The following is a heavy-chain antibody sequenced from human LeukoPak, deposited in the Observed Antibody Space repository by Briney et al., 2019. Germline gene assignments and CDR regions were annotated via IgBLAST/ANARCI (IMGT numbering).Heavy chain of an antibody. CDR3: AKVRGSYELDYFDY. CDR2: IWYDGSNK. J-gene: IGHJ4*02. CDR1: GFTFSSYG. V-gene: IGHV3-33*06. D-gene: IGHD1-26*01. Sequence: GGSLRLSCAASGFTFSSYGMHWVRQAPGKGLEWVAVIWYDGSNKYYAASVKGRFTISRDNSTNTPYLQMNSLRAEDTAVYYCAKVRGSYELDYFDYWGQGTLVTVSS.